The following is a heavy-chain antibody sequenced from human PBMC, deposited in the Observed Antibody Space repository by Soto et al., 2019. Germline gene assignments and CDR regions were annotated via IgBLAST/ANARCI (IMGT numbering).Heavy chain of an antibody. V-gene: IGHV4-59*01. J-gene: IGHJ4*02. CDR2: VYFNGST. Sequence: SETLSLTCTVSGAMLTSYYWSWIRQPPGKGLEWIGNVYFNGSTNYSPSLKSRVTISADTSRIQFSLKLGSVTAADTAVYYCTRVGYGGYDPDVFDYWGQGTLVTVSS. D-gene: IGHD5-12*01. CDR1: GAMLTSYY. CDR3: TRVGYGGYDPDVFDY.